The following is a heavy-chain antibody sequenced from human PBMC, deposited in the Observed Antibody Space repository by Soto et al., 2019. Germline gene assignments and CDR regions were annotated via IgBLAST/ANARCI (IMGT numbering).Heavy chain of an antibody. CDR3: ARGFDTAMVTGYYYYGMDV. D-gene: IGHD5-18*01. Sequence: QVPLVQSGAEVKKPGSSVKVSCKASGGTFSSYAISWVRQAPGQGLEWMGGIIPIFGTANYAQKFQGRVTITADESTSTAYMELSSLRSEDTAVYYCARGFDTAMVTGYYYYGMDVWGQGTTVTVSS. CDR1: GGTFSSYA. J-gene: IGHJ6*02. V-gene: IGHV1-69*01. CDR2: IIPIFGTA.